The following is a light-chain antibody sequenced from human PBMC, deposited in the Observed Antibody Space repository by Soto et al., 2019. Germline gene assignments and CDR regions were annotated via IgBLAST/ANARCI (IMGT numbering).Light chain of an antibody. CDR1: QRLLHDNGYNY. V-gene: IGKV2-28*01. Sequence: DIVMTQSPLSLTVTPGEPASISCRSSQRLLHDNGYNYLEWYLQKPGQSPQLLTYLDSNRASGVPDRFSGSGSGTDFTLKISRVEAEDVGLYYCMQSLETPWTFGQGTKVEIK. CDR2: LDS. J-gene: IGKJ1*01. CDR3: MQSLETPWT.